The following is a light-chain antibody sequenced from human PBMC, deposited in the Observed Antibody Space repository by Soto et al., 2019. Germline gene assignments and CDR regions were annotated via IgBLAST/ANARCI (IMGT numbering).Light chain of an antibody. V-gene: IGKV3-15*01. CDR2: GLS. CDR3: QQYYDWPT. CDR1: QRITT. J-gene: IGKJ1*01. Sequence: EIVMTQSPATLSLSPGERATLSCRASQRITTVAWYQQKPGQAPRLLIYGLSIRAPGIPTRFTVSGSGTEFTLTITSLQSEDFGVYYCQQYYDWPTFGQGTKVYIK.